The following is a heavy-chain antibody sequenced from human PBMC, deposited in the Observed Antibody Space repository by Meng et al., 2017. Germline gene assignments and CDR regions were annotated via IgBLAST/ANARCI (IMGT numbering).Heavy chain of an antibody. J-gene: IGHJ3*02. D-gene: IGHD5-24*01. CDR3: ARHFRSRDGYNWDSFDI. Sequence: GSLRLSCNVSGGSISPHYWSWIRQSPERGLEGIGYIFYTGGTNYNPSLKSRVTMSVDTSKNHFSLRLSSVTAADTALYYCARHFRSRDGYNWDSFDIWGQGTMVTVSS. CDR1: GGSISPHY. CDR2: IFYTGGT. V-gene: IGHV4-59*11.